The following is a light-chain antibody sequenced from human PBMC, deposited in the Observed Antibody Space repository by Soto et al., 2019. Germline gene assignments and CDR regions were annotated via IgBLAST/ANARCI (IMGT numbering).Light chain of an antibody. CDR3: CSYAGSYTFSV. Sequence: QSALTQPRSVSGSPGQPVTISCTGTSSDVGGYNYVSWYQQHPGKAPKLMIYDVSKRPSGVPDRFSGSKSGNTASLTISGLQAEYEADYYCCSYAGSYTFSVFGTGTKVTVL. CDR1: SSDVGGYNY. J-gene: IGLJ1*01. V-gene: IGLV2-11*01. CDR2: DVS.